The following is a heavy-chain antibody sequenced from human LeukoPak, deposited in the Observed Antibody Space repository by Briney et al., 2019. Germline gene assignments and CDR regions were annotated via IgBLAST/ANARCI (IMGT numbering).Heavy chain of an antibody. J-gene: IGHJ4*02. Sequence: ASVKVSCKTSGYTFTSYYMSWVRQAPGQGLEWMGIINPSGGRTSYAQKFQGRVTMTRDTSTGTVYMELSSLRSEDTAVYYCARVSCSGGSCYSIDFWGQGTLVTVSS. CDR3: ARVSCSGGSCYSIDF. CDR2: INPSGGRT. CDR1: GYTFTSYY. D-gene: IGHD2-15*01. V-gene: IGHV1-46*01.